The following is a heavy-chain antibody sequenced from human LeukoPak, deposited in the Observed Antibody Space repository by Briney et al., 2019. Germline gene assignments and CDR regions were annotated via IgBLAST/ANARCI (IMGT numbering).Heavy chain of an antibody. CDR2: IKQDGSEK. CDR3: AKVRGRYYYYGMDV. V-gene: IGHV3-7*01. Sequence: GGSLRLSCAASGFTFSNYWMSWVRQAPGKGLEWVANIKQDGSEKFYVDSVKGRPTISRDNAKNSLYLQMNSLRAEDTAVYFCAKVRGRYYYYGMDVWGKGTTVTVSS. J-gene: IGHJ6*04. CDR1: GFTFSNYW. D-gene: IGHD3-10*01.